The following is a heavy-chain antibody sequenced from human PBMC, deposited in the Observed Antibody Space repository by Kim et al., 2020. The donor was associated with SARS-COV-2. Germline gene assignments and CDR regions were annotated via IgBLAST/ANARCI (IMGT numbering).Heavy chain of an antibody. V-gene: IGHV4-31*03. J-gene: IGHJ6*02. Sequence: SETLSLTCTVSGGSISSGGYYWSWIRQHPGKGLEWIGYIYYSGSTYYNPSLKSRVTISVDTSKNQFSLKLSSVTAADTAVYYCAREPRVIAAAPPYYYGMDVWGQGTTVTVSS. CDR1: GGSISSGGYY. D-gene: IGHD6-13*01. CDR3: AREPRVIAAAPPYYYGMDV. CDR2: IYYSGST.